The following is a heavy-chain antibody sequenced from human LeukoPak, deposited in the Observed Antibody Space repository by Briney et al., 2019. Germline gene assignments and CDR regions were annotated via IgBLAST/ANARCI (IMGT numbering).Heavy chain of an antibody. V-gene: IGHV1-46*01. D-gene: IGHD5-12*01. Sequence: GESLKISCKGSGYTFTSYYMHWVRQAPGQGLEWIGIINPSGGSTSYAQKFQGRVTMTRDMSTSTVYMELSSLRSEDTAVYYCARDLGSGIVATIKGYDYWGQGALVTVSS. CDR3: ARDLGSGIVATIKGYDY. CDR1: GYTFTSYY. CDR2: INPSGGST. J-gene: IGHJ4*02.